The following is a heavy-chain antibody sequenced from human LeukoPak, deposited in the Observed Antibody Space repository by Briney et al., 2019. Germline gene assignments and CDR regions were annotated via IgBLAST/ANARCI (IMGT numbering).Heavy chain of an antibody. J-gene: IGHJ4*02. Sequence: PGGSLRLSCAASGFTVSSNYMSWVRQAPGKGLEWVSVIYSGGSTYYADSVKGRFTTSRDNSKNTLYLQMNSLRAEDTAVYYCATVVSRGYFDYWGQGTLVTVSS. CDR3: ATVVSRGYFDY. CDR1: GFTVSSNY. V-gene: IGHV3-53*01. CDR2: IYSGGST. D-gene: IGHD2-15*01.